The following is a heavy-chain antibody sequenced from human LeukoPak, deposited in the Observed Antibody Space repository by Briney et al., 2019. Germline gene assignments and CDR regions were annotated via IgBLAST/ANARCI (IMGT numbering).Heavy chain of an antibody. CDR2: IKQDGSEK. Sequence: GGSLRLSCAASGFTFSSYGMHWVRQAPGKGLEWVAHIKQDGSEKYYVDSVKGRITISRDNAKNSLYLQTNSLRAEDTAVYYCARGSDSSAFRPCDSWGQGTLVTVSS. CDR3: ARGSDSSAFRPCDS. J-gene: IGHJ5*01. V-gene: IGHV3-7*04. CDR1: GFTFSSYG. D-gene: IGHD6-25*01.